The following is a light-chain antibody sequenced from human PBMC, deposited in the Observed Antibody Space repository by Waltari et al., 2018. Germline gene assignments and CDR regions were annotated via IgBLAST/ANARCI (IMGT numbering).Light chain of an antibody. Sequence: DIMMTQSPLSLPVTPGEPASISCRSSQTLLQRNGYNYLDWYLQKPGQSPQLLIYLGSNRASGVPDRFSGSGSGTDFTLQISRVEAEDVGVYYCMQALQTPLTFGGGTKVEIK. CDR1: QTLLQRNGYNY. CDR3: MQALQTPLT. CDR2: LGS. J-gene: IGKJ4*01. V-gene: IGKV2-28*01.